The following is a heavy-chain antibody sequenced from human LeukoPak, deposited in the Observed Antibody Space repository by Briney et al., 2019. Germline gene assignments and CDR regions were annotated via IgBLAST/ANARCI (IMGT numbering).Heavy chain of an antibody. D-gene: IGHD6-13*01. CDR2: VNDSGGT. CDR1: IDSFTNYY. V-gene: IGHV4-34*01. CDR3: ERQSWARY. J-gene: IGHJ4*02. Sequence: SETLSLTCAVYIDSFTNYYCNWIRQTPGKGLEWICEVNDSGGTNINPSLRSRVSLSVATAKNQFSLKMSSVTAADTAVYYCERQSWARYWGQGTLVTVSS.